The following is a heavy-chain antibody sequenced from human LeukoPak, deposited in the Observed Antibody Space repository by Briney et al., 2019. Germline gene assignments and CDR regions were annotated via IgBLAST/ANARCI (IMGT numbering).Heavy chain of an antibody. D-gene: IGHD3-10*01. CDR1: GYTFTGYY. CDR2: INLNSGGT. V-gene: IGHV1-2*02. J-gene: IGHJ4*02. Sequence: ASVKVSCKASGYTFTGYYMHWVRQAPGQGLEWMGWINLNSGGTNYAQKLQGRVTMTTDTSTSTAYMELRSLRSDDTAVYYCARDRITMVRGVITAYYFDYWGQGTLVTVSS. CDR3: ARDRITMVRGVITAYYFDY.